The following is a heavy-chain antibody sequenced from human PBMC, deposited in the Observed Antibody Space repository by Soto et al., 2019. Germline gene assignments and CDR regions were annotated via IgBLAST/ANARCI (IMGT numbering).Heavy chain of an antibody. D-gene: IGHD2-21*01. V-gene: IGHV4-59*01. CDR2: IYYSGST. CDR3: ARAGSVVGGPLNQIGY. J-gene: IGHJ4*02. CDR1: GGSISSYY. Sequence: SETLSLTCTVSGGSISSYYWSWIRQPPGKGLEWIGYIYYSGSTNYNPSLKSRVTISVDTSKNQFSLKLSSVTAADTAVYYCARAGSVVGGPLNQIGYWGQGTLVTVSS.